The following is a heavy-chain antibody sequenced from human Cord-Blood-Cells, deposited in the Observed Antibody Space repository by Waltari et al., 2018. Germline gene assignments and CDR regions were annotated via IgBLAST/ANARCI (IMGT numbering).Heavy chain of an antibody. CDR2: INPSGGST. D-gene: IGHD6-19*01. Sequence: QVQLVQSGAEVKKPGASVKVSCKASGYTFTSYYMHWVRQAPGQGLEWMGIINPSGGSTSYAQKFQGRVTITRDTSTSTVYMELSSLRSEDTAVYYCATPGEGIAVAGMSEYFQHWGQGTLVTVSS. CDR1: GYTFTSYY. J-gene: IGHJ1*01. V-gene: IGHV1-46*01. CDR3: ATPGEGIAVAGMSEYFQH.